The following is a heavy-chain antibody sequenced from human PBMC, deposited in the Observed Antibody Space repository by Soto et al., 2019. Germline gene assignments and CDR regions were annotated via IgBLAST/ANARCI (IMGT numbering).Heavy chain of an antibody. Sequence: GGSLRLSCAASGFTSSDYYMSWIRQAPGKGLEWVSYISSSSSYTKYADSVRGRFTISRDNAKNSLCLQMTSLRAEDTAVYYCARVGSQNIYYFDYWGQGIPVTVSS. V-gene: IGHV3-11*06. J-gene: IGHJ4*02. D-gene: IGHD2-21*01. CDR2: ISSSSSYT. CDR1: GFTSSDYY. CDR3: ARVGSQNIYYFDY.